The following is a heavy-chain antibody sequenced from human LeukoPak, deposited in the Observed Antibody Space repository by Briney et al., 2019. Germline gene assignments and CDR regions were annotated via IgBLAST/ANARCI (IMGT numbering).Heavy chain of an antibody. D-gene: IGHD6-13*01. J-gene: IGHJ5*02. Sequence: SETLSLTCTVSGGSISSYYWSWIRQPAGKGLEWIGRIHTSGSTNYNPSLKSRVTMSVDTSKNQFSLKLSSVTAADTAVYYCARVDASSWPLSPWGQGTLVTVSS. V-gene: IGHV4-4*07. CDR2: IHTSGST. CDR3: ARVDASSWPLSP. CDR1: GGSISSYY.